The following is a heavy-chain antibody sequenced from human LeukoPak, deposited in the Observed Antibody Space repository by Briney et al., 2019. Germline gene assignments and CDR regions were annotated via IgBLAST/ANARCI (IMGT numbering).Heavy chain of an antibody. CDR3: ARASSSGYYPFDY. CDR2: IIPIFGTA. CDR1: GGTFSSYA. D-gene: IGHD3-22*01. V-gene: IGHV1-69*05. Sequence: SVKVSCKASGGTFSSYAISWVRQAPGQGLEWMGGIIPIFGTANYARKFQGRVTITTDESTSTAYMELSSLRSEDTAVYYCARASSSGYYPFDYWGQGTLVTVPS. J-gene: IGHJ4*02.